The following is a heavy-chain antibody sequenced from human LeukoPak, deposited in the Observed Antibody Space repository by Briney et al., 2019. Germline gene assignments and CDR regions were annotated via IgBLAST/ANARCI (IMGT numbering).Heavy chain of an antibody. D-gene: IGHD1-26*01. CDR3: ARGEWELWN. J-gene: IGHJ4*02. V-gene: IGHV4-59*01. Sequence: SSETLSLTCTVSGGSISSYYWSWIRQPPGKGLEWIGYIYYSGSTNYNPSLKSRVTISVDTSKNQFSLKLSSVTAADTAVYYCARGEWELWNWGQGTLVTVSS. CDR2: IYYSGST. CDR1: GGSISSYY.